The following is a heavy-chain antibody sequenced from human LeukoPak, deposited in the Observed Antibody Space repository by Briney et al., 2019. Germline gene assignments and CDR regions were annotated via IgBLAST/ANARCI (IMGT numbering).Heavy chain of an antibody. J-gene: IGHJ4*02. Sequence: GGSLRLSCAASAFSLSAFNMNWVRHAQGKGLEWVSSISSTGTYIYYADSVKGRFTISRDNAQNSLYLQMNSLRAEDTAIYYCVRDRGTYRPIDYWGQGTLVTVSS. CDR2: ISSTGTYI. D-gene: IGHD1-26*01. V-gene: IGHV3-21*04. CDR1: AFSLSAFN. CDR3: VRDRGTYRPIDY.